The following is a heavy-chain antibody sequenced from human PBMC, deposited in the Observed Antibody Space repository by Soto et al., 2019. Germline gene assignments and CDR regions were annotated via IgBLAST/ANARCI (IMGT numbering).Heavy chain of an antibody. CDR3: ARRGRALADDWFDP. V-gene: IGHV5-51*01. CDR2: IYPGDSDT. Sequence: GESLKISCKVSGYSFTSYWIGWMRQMPGKGLEWMGIIYPGDSDTRYSPSFQGQVTISADKSISTAYLQWSSLKASDTAIYYCARRGRALADDWFDPWGQGTLVTVSS. CDR1: GYSFTSYW. J-gene: IGHJ5*02. D-gene: IGHD1-1*01.